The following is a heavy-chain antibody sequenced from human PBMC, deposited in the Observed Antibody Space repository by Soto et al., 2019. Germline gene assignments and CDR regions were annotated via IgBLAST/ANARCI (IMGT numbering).Heavy chain of an antibody. Sequence: GGSLRLSCTASGFTCGDYAMSWVRQAQGKGLEWVEFIRSKAYGGTTEYAAPVTGRFTISRDDSKSIAYLQMNSLKTKDTAESYCTKDGDYGWGRDRYFDLWGGGTLVTVSS. CDR2: IRSKAYGGTT. CDR3: TKDGDYGWGRDRYFDL. J-gene: IGHJ2*01. CDR1: GFTCGDYA. D-gene: IGHD4-17*01. V-gene: IGHV3-49*04.